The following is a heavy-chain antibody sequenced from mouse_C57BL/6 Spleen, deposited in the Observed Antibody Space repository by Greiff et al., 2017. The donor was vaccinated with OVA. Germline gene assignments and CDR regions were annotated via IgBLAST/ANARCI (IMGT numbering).Heavy chain of an antibody. CDR3: ARGGALDY. J-gene: IGHJ2*01. CDR1: GYAFSSSW. V-gene: IGHV1-82*01. Sequence: QVQLQQSGPELVKPGASVKISCKASGYAFSSSWMNWVKQRPGKGLEWIGRIYPGDGDTNYNGKFKGKATLTADKSSSTAYMQLSSLTSEDSAVYFCARGGALDYWGQGTTLTVSS. CDR2: IYPGDGDT.